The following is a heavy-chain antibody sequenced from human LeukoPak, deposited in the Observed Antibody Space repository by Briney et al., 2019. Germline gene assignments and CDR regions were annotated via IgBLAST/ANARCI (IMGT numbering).Heavy chain of an antibody. CDR1: GFTFSSYG. J-gene: IGHJ4*02. V-gene: IGHV3-23*01. D-gene: IGHD4-17*01. CDR2: ISGSGGST. CDR3: AKERRLTTAFDY. Sequence: GGSLRLSCAASGFTFSSYGMHWVRQAPGKGLEWVSAISGSGGSTHYADSVKGRFTISRDNSKNILYLQMNSLRAEDTAVYYCAKERRLTTAFDYWGQGTLVTVSS.